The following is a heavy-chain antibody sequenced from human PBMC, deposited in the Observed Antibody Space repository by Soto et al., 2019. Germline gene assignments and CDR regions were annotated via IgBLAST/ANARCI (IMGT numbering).Heavy chain of an antibody. D-gene: IGHD2-8*01. CDR3: ARHRHCSTSTCAAGSNWFDP. V-gene: IGHV5-10-1*01. CDR2: IDPSDSYT. J-gene: IGHJ5*02. CDR1: GYIFTTYW. Sequence: PGESLKISCKGSGYIFTTYWINWVRQMPGKGLEWMGRIDPSDSYTNYSPSFQGHVTISADKSISTVYLQWRSLKASDTAMYYCARHRHCSTSTCAAGSNWFDPWGQGTLVTVSS.